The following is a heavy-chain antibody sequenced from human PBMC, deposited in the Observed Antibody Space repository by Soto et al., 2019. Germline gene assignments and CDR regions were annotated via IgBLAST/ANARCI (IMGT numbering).Heavy chain of an antibody. D-gene: IGHD3-22*01. J-gene: IGHJ4*02. CDR1: GGSISSGGYY. V-gene: IGHV4-31*03. Sequence: SETLSLTCTVSGGSISSGGYYWSWIRQHPGKGLEWIGYIYYSGSTYYNPSLKSRATISVDTSKNQFSLKLSSVTAADTAVYYCARGPAEFYYDSSGYQTDYWGQGTLVTVSS. CDR2: IYYSGST. CDR3: ARGPAEFYYDSSGYQTDY.